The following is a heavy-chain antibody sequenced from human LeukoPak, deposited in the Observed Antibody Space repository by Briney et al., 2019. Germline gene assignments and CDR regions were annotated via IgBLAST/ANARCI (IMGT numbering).Heavy chain of an antibody. V-gene: IGHV1-18*01. D-gene: IGHD1-14*01. CDR2: ISTSNGNT. Sequence: SVKVSCKASGYTFMNYDITWVRQAPGQGLEWMGRISTSNGNTDYAQKFQGKITMTTDTSTSTVFMELRSLRLDDTAVYYCARDPYHRMGPPLDLWGQGTLVIVSS. J-gene: IGHJ5*02. CDR3: ARDPYHRMGPPLDL. CDR1: GYTFMNYD.